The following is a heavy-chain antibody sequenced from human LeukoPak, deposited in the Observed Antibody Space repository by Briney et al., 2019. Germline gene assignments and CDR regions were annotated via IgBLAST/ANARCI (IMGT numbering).Heavy chain of an antibody. CDR2: IYYSGST. J-gene: IGHJ5*02. D-gene: IGHD2-2*01. CDR3: ARKDNGVVPAAQKGDWFDP. CDR1: GGSISSGCYY. Sequence: NPSETLSLTCTVSGGSISSGCYYWSWLRQHPGKGLEWIGYIYYSGSTYYNPSLKSRVTISVDTSKNQFSLKLSSVTAADTAVYYCARKDNGVVPAAQKGDWFDPWGQGTLVTVSS. V-gene: IGHV4-31*03.